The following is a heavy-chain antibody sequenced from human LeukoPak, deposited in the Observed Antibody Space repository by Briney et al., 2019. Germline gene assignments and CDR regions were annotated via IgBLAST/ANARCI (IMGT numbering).Heavy chain of an antibody. CDR1: GGSISSSSYY. CDR3: AAMTVVPASMDY. Sequence: PSETLSLTCTVSGGSISSSSYYWGWIRQPPGKGLEWIGSIYYSWSTYYNPSLKSRVTISVDTPKNQFSLKLSSVTAADTAVYYCAAMTVVPASMDYWGQGTLVTVSS. J-gene: IGHJ4*02. D-gene: IGHD2-2*01. CDR2: IYYSWST. V-gene: IGHV4-39*01.